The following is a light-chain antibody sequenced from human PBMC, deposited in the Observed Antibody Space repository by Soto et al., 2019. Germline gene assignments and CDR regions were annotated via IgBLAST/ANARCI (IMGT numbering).Light chain of an antibody. Sequence: EIVMTQSPATLSVSPGERATLSCRASESVSSNLAWYQQKPGQAPRLLIYGASTRASGFPARFSVSGSGTEFTITISILQSEDFAVYYCQQYNNWPPSWTFGQGTKVEI. CDR3: QQYNNWPPSWT. CDR1: ESVSSN. CDR2: GAS. V-gene: IGKV3-15*01. J-gene: IGKJ1*01.